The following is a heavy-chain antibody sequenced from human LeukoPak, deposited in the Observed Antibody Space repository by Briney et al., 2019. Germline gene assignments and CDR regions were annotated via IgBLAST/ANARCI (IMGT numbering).Heavy chain of an antibody. CDR1: GYTFTGYY. CDR3: ARESDSGSYDIDY. J-gene: IGHJ4*02. V-gene: IGHV1-2*02. D-gene: IGHD1-26*01. Sequence: ASVKVSCKASGYTFTGYYMHWVRQAPGQGLEWMGWINPNSGGTNYAQKFQGRVTMTRGTSISTAYMELSRPRSDDTAVYYCARESDSGSYDIDYWGQGTLVTVSS. CDR2: INPNSGGT.